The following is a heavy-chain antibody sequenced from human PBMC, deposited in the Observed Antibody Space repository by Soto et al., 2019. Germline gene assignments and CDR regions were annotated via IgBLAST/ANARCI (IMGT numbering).Heavy chain of an antibody. Sequence: SETLSRTCTVSGGSISIYYWSWIRQPAGKGLEWIGRIYTSGSTNYNPSLKSRVTMSVDTSKNQFSLKLSSVTAADTAVYYCARAWYSSGWFDYWGQGTLVTVSS. CDR3: ARAWYSSGWFDY. D-gene: IGHD6-19*01. V-gene: IGHV4-4*07. J-gene: IGHJ4*02. CDR2: IYTSGST. CDR1: GGSISIYY.